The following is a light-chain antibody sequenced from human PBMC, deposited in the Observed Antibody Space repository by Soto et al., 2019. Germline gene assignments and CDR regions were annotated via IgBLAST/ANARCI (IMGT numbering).Light chain of an antibody. CDR3: SSYTSSSTPYV. V-gene: IGLV2-14*01. CDR1: SSDVGGYNY. Sequence: QSVLTQPASVSGSPGQSITISCTGTSSDVGGYNYVSWYQQHPGKAPKLMIYDVSNRPSGVSNRFSGSKSGNTASLTISGLQAEDEDEYYCSSYTSSSTPYVFGTGTKVTVL. CDR2: DVS. J-gene: IGLJ1*01.